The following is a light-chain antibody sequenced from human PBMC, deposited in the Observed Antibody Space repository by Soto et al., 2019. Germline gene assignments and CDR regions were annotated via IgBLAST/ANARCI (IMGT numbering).Light chain of an antibody. CDR3: QTWVTGIVV. V-gene: IGLV4-69*01. Sequence: QLVLTQSPSASASLGASVKLTCTLSSGHSSYAIAWHQQQPEKGPRFLMKLNSDGSHTKGDGIPDRFSGSSSGAERYLTISSLQSEDEADYYCQTWVTGIVVFGAGPKLTVL. J-gene: IGLJ2*01. CDR1: SGHSSYA. CDR2: LNSDGSH.